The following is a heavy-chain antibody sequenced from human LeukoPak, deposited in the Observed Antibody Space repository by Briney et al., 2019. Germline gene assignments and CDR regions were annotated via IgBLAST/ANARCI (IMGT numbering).Heavy chain of an antibody. Sequence: SETLSLTCTVSGGSISSSSYYWGWIRQPPGKELEWIGSIYYSGSTYYNPSLKSRVTISVDTSKNQFSLKLSSVTAADTAVYYCAREGIAAAGTLDYWGQGTLVTVSS. V-gene: IGHV4-39*07. CDR2: IYYSGST. D-gene: IGHD6-13*01. J-gene: IGHJ4*02. CDR3: AREGIAAAGTLDY. CDR1: GGSISSSSYY.